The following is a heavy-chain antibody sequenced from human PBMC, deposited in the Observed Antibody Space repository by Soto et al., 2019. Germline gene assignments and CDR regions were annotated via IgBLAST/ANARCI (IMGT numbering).Heavy chain of an antibody. V-gene: IGHV1-46*01. D-gene: IGHD2-2*02. Sequence: ASVKVSCKASGYTFTSYYMHWVRQAPGQGLEWMGIINPSGGSTGYAQKFQGRVTMTRDTSTSTVYMELSSLRSEDTAVCYCARTSYCSSTSCYIHFVSGQWLVNLFDYWGQGTLVTVSS. CDR3: ARTSYCSSTSCYIHFVSGQWLVNLFDY. CDR2: INPSGGST. CDR1: GYTFTSYY. J-gene: IGHJ4*02.